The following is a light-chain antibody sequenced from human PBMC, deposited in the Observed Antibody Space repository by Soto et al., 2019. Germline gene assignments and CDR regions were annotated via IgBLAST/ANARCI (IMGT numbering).Light chain of an antibody. CDR3: QTWVSGIEV. Sequence: QLVLTQSPSASASLGASVKLTCTLSSGHSSYAIAWHQQQPEKGPRYLMKINSDGSHSKGDGIPDRVSGSSTGAERYLTISGLQSEDEADYYCQTWVSGIEVFGGGTKLTVL. CDR2: INSDGSH. J-gene: IGLJ2*01. CDR1: SGHSSYA. V-gene: IGLV4-69*01.